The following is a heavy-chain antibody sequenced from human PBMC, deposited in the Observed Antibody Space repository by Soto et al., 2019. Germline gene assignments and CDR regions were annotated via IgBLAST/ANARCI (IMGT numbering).Heavy chain of an antibody. D-gene: IGHD1-1*01. CDR3: RYFEIRGFRP. V-gene: IGHV3-74*01. Sequence: EVQLVESGGGLVQPGGSLRLSCSASGFTFSSYWMHWVRQAPGKGLVWVSYINNDGSRTDYADSVNGRFTISRDNAKSTLYLQMNSLRAEDTAVYYCRYFEIRGFRPWGQGTLVTVSS. CDR2: INNDGSRT. CDR1: GFTFSSYW. J-gene: IGHJ5*02.